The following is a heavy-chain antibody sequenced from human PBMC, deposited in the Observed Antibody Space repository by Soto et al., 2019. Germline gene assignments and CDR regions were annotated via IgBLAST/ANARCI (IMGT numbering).Heavy chain of an antibody. D-gene: IGHD6-19*01. CDR2: ISGSASRT. CDR1: GFTFSSYA. V-gene: IGHV3-23*01. J-gene: IGHJ4*02. Sequence: EVPLLESGGGLVQPGGSLTLSCAASGFTFSSYAMSWVRQAPGKGLEWVSAISGSASRTYYADSVKGRFTISRDNYKNTLFMQMNTLRAEDTAVYYGAKDCEYTSGGPRGFSDYWGQGSLLTVSS. CDR3: AKDCEYTSGGPRGFSDY.